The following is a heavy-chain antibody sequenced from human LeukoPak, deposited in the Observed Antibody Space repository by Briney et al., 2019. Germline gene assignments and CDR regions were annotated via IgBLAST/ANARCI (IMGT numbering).Heavy chain of an antibody. V-gene: IGHV3-49*04. D-gene: IGHD6-19*01. CDR2: IRSKAFGGTT. Sequence: GGSLRLSCTASGFTFGDYAMSWVRQAPGKGLEWVGLIRSKAFGGTTEYAASVKGRFTISRDDSKNTLYLQMNSLKTEDTAVYYCTTDRRIAVAGTVYDAFDIWGQGTMVTVSS. CDR3: TTDRRIAVAGTVYDAFDI. J-gene: IGHJ3*02. CDR1: GFTFGDYA.